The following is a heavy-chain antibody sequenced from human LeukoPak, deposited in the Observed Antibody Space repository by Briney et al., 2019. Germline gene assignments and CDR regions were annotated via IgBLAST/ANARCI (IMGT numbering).Heavy chain of an antibody. CDR3: AGSNYQQTSIET. J-gene: IGHJ4*02. V-gene: IGHV3-21*01. Sequence: PGGSLRLSCAASGFTFSSYSMNWVRQAPGKGLEWVSSISGNSIYKYYADSVRGRFTISRDNARNSLYLQMNSLRADDTAVYYCAGSNYQQTSIETWGQGTLVTVSS. D-gene: IGHD4-11*01. CDR2: ISGNSIYK. CDR1: GFTFSSYS.